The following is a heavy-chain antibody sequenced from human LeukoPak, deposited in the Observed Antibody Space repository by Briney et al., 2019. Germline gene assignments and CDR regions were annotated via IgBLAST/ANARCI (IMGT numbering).Heavy chain of an antibody. Sequence: GGSLRLSCAASGFTFSSYAMSWVRQAPGKGREWVSSVTGNGDNTFHADSVKGRFTISRDNSKNMLYLQINSLRAEDTAVYYCVRDRNYFEALHRSYWGQGTLVTVSS. J-gene: IGHJ4*02. CDR3: VRDRNYFEALHRSY. CDR1: GFTFSSYA. V-gene: IGHV3-23*01. D-gene: IGHD3-10*01. CDR2: VTGNGDNT.